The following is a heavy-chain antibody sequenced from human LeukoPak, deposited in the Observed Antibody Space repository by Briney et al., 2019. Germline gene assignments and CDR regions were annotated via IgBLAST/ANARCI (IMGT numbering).Heavy chain of an antibody. Sequence: GASVKVSCKASGYTFTGYYMHWVRQAPGQGLEWMGWINPNSGGTNYAQKFQGRVTMTRDTSISTAYMELSRLRSDDTAVYYCARETNWGSRYNWFDPWGQGTLVTVSS. CDR3: ARETNWGSRYNWFDP. J-gene: IGHJ5*02. CDR2: INPNSGGT. V-gene: IGHV1-2*02. D-gene: IGHD7-27*01. CDR1: GYTFTGYY.